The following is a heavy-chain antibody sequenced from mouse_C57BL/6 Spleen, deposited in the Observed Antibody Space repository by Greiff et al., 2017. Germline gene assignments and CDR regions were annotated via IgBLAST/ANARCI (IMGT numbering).Heavy chain of an antibody. CDR3: ARETLVATVAPFAY. D-gene: IGHD1-1*01. CDR2: IYPRDGST. CDR1: GYTFTSYD. V-gene: IGHV1-85*01. Sequence: QVQLQQSGPELVKPGASVKLSCKASGYTFTSYDINWVKQRPGQGLEWIGWIYPRDGSTKYNEKFKGKATLTVDTSSSTAYMELHSLTSEDSAVYFCARETLVATVAPFAYWGQGTLVTVSA. J-gene: IGHJ3*01.